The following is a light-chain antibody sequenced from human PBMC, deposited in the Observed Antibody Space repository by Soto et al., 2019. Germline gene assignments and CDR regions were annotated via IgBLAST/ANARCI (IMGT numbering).Light chain of an antibody. Sequence: ATQMTQSPSSLSASVGDRVTIACRASQGTRTEVGWYQQKAGEAPKLLIYAASTLQSGVPPRFSGSGSGTYFTLTISSLQPEDFATYYCLQDYDYPRTFGQGTKVEMK. V-gene: IGKV1-6*01. CDR3: LQDYDYPRT. CDR2: AAS. J-gene: IGKJ1*01. CDR1: QGTRTE.